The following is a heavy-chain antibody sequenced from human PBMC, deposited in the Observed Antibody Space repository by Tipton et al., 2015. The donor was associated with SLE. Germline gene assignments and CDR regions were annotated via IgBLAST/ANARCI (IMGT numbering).Heavy chain of an antibody. CDR3: ARICSSTSCYIDY. D-gene: IGHD2-2*02. CDR1: GGSFSGYY. Sequence: TLSLTCAVYGGSFSGYYWSWIRQPPGKGLEWIGEINHSGSTNYNPSLKSRVTISVDTSKNQFSLKLSSVTAADTAVYYCARICSSTSCYIDYWGQGTLVTVSS. V-gene: IGHV4-34*01. J-gene: IGHJ4*02. CDR2: INHSGST.